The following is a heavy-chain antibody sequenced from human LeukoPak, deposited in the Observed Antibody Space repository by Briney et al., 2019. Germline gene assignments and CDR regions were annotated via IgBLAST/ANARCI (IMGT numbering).Heavy chain of an antibody. CDR1: GFSFSRYG. J-gene: IGHJ4*02. V-gene: IGHV3-23*01. D-gene: IGHD3-3*01. CDR2: IRGDGGGT. CDR3: AKVTYYDFWSGPTGLDY. Sequence: GGSLRLSCSASGFSFSRYGMTWVRQAPGKGLEWVSSIRGDGGGTSYADSVKGRFTISRDNSKNTLNLQMNSLRVEDTAVYYCAKVTYYDFWSGPTGLDYWGQGTLVTVSS.